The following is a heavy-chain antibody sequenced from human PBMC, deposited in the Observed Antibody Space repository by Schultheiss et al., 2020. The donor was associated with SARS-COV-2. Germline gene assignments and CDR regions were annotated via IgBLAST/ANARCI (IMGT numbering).Heavy chain of an antibody. D-gene: IGHD6-13*01. CDR1: GGSISSYY. Sequence: SETLSLTCTVSGGSISSYYWSWIRQPPGKGLEWIGSIYYSGSTCYNPSLKSRVTISVDTSKNQFSLKLSSVTAADTAVYYCARDYDSSSPSPLGVWGQGTTVTVSS. V-gene: IGHV4-59*12. J-gene: IGHJ6*02. CDR3: ARDYDSSSPSPLGV. CDR2: IYYSGST.